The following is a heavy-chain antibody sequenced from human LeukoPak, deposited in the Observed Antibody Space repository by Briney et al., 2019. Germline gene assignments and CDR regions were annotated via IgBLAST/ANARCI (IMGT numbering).Heavy chain of an antibody. CDR1: GYSISRGYH. CDR2: IHHSGST. J-gene: IGHJ3*02. D-gene: IGHD5-12*01. V-gene: IGHV4-38-2*02. CDR3: ATYSGNDYDAFDI. Sequence: PSETLSLTCTVSGYSISRGYHWGWIRQPPGKGLEWIGSIHHSGSTVYNPSLKSRVTISVDKSKNQFSLRLYSVTAADTAIYYCATYSGNDYDAFDIWGQGTMVTVS.